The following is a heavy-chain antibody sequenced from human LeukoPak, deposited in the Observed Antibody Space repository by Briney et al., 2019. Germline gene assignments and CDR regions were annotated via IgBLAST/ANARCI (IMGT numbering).Heavy chain of an antibody. D-gene: IGHD5-12*01. J-gene: IGHJ4*02. CDR3: TTDGGYSGYEDDY. Sequence: GGSLRLSCAASGFTFSNAWMSWVRQAPGKGLEWVGRIKSKTDGGTTDYAAPVKGRFTIPRDDSKNTLYLQMNSLKTEDTAVYYCTTDGGYSGYEDDYWGQGTLVTVSS. CDR2: IKSKTDGGTT. CDR1: GFTFSNAW. V-gene: IGHV3-15*01.